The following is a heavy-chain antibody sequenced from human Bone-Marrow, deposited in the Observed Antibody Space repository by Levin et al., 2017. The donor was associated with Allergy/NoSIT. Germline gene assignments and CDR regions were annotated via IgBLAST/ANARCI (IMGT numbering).Heavy chain of an antibody. D-gene: IGHD4-17*01. V-gene: IGHV4-61*01. CDR1: GASVSSGSYY. Sequence: PSETLSLTCTVSGASVSSGSYYWSWIRQPPGKGLEWIGYIYYSGSTNYNPSLKSRVTISVDTSKNQFSLKLSSVTAADTAVYYCARETIYGDYAGWFDPWGQGTLVTVSS. CDR3: ARETIYGDYAGWFDP. J-gene: IGHJ5*02. CDR2: IYYSGST.